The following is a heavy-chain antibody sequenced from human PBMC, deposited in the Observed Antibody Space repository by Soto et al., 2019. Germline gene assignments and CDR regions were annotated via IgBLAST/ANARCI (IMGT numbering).Heavy chain of an antibody. V-gene: IGHV3-11*01. D-gene: IGHD3-3*01. CDR3: ASSPPLDLEWLSDGAFDI. CDR2: TSSSGSTI. Sequence: GGSLRLSCAASGFTFSDYYMSWIRQAPGKGLEWVSYTSSSGSTIYYADSVKGRFTISRDNAKNSLYLQMNSLRAEDTAVYYCASSPPLDLEWLSDGAFDIWGQGTMVTVSS. J-gene: IGHJ3*02. CDR1: GFTFSDYY.